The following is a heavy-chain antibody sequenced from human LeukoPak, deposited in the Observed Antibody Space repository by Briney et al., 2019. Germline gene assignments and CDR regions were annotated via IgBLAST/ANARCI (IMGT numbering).Heavy chain of an antibody. J-gene: IGHJ6*03. CDR2: ISSSSSYI. CDR3: ARDRLLEDRDYSSYYYMDV. D-gene: IGHD1-1*01. CDR1: GFTLRSYS. Sequence: PGGSLRLSCAATGFTLRSYSMNWVRQAPGNGLEWVSSISSSSSYIYYVDSVKGRFTISRDNAKNSLYLQMNSLRAEDTAVYYCARDRLLEDRDYSSYYYMDVWGKGTTVTVSS. V-gene: IGHV3-21*01.